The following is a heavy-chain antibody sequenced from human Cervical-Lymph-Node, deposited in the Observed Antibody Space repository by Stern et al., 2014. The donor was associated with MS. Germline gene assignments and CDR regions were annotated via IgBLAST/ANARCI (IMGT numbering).Heavy chain of an antibody. D-gene: IGHD6-19*01. CDR3: ARHKGSGLRNFDY. V-gene: IGHV4-39*01. CDR2: ISYSGST. Sequence: QLQLQESGPGLVKPSETLSLTCTVSGGSISSSTYYWGWIRQPPGKRLEWIGSISYSGSTYYNPSLKSRVTISVDTSKNQFSLKLSSVTAADTAVYYCARHKGSGLRNFDYWGQGTLVTVSS. J-gene: IGHJ4*02. CDR1: GGSISSSTYY.